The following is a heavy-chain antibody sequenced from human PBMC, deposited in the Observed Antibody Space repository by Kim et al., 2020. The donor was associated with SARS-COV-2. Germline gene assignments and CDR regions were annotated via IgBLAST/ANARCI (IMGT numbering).Heavy chain of an antibody. CDR2: ISSSSSYT. CDR3: ARDISVGATRLRDFDY. CDR1: GFTFSDYY. D-gene: IGHD1-26*01. V-gene: IGHV3-11*05. Sequence: GGSLRLSCAASGFTFSDYYMSWIRQAPGKGLEWVSCISSSSSYTNYADSVKGRFTISRDNAKNSLYLQMNSLRAEDTAVYYCARDISVGATRLRDFDYWGQGTLVTVSS. J-gene: IGHJ4*02.